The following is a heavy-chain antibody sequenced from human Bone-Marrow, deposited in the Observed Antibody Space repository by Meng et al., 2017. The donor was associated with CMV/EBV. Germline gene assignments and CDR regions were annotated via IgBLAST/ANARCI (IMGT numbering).Heavy chain of an antibody. J-gene: IGHJ4*02. CDR3: ARALTGREDY. Sequence: SSKLSGSPFPVSYMPWVRQAPGRGLEWMGSINPNSGATSYARKFQGRVTMTRDTSISTAYMELSSLMSDDTAVYYCARALTGREDYWGQGTLVTVSS. D-gene: IGHD7-27*01. CDR2: INPNSGAT. V-gene: IGHV1-2*02. CDR1: GSPFPVSY.